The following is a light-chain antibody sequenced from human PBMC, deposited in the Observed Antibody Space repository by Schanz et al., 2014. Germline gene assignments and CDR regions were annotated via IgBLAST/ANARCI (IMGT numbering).Light chain of an antibody. V-gene: IGLV1-44*01. J-gene: IGLJ3*02. CDR1: SSNIGGNT. Sequence: QSVLTQPPSASGTPGQRVTISCSGSSSNIGGNTVNWYQQLPGTAPKPLIYSNNQRPSGVPDRFSGSKSGTSASLAISGLQSEDEADYYCATWDDGLTARVFGGGTKLTVL. CDR2: SNN. CDR3: ATWDDGLTARV.